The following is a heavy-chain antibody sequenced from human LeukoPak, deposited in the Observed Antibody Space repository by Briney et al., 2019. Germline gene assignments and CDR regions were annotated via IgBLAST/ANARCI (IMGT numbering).Heavy chain of an antibody. CDR1: GGSISTYY. CDR3: ARGYSSTWFKTWDF. Sequence: SETLSLTCTVSGGSISTYYWTWIRQPPGKGLEWIGYIHYSGSTNYNPSLKSRVTISVDTSKNQFSLKLTSVTAADTAVYYCARGYSSTWFKTWDFWGQGTLVTVSS. CDR2: IHYSGST. J-gene: IGHJ4*02. D-gene: IGHD6-13*01. V-gene: IGHV4-59*08.